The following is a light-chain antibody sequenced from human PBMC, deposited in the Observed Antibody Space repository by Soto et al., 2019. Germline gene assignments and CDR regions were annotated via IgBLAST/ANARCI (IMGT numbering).Light chain of an antibody. V-gene: IGLV2-14*01. CDR2: EVN. CDR3: SSYTSISSWV. J-gene: IGLJ3*02. Sequence: QSVLTQPASVSGSPGQSITISCTGSSCDVGGYDYVSWYQQHPGKAPKLMIYEVNNRPSGVSNRFSGSKSGNTASLTISGLQAEDDADYYCSSYTSISSWVFGGGTKVTVL. CDR1: SCDVGGYDY.